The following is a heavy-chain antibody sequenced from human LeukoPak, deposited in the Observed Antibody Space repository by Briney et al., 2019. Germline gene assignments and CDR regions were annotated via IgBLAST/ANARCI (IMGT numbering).Heavy chain of an antibody. CDR2: ISSSSSTI. D-gene: IGHD5-12*01. J-gene: IGHJ4*02. Sequence: GGSLRLSCAASGFTFSSYSMNWVRQAPGKGLEWVSYISSSSSTIYYADSVKGRFTISRDNAKNSLYLQMNGLRAEDTAVYYCASSRWLIDYWGQGTLVTVSS. V-gene: IGHV3-48*01. CDR3: ASSRWLIDY. CDR1: GFTFSSYS.